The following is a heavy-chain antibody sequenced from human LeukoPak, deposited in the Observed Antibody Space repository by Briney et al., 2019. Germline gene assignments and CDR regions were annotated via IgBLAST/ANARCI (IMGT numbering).Heavy chain of an antibody. CDR2: ISSSSTI. J-gene: IGHJ4*02. Sequence: PGGSLRLSCAASGFTFSSYSMNWVRQAPGKGLEWVSYISSSSTIYYADSVKGGFTISRDNAKNSLYLQMNSLRAEDTAVYYCATTPPFDYWGQGTLVTVSS. V-gene: IGHV3-48*04. D-gene: IGHD4-11*01. CDR1: GFTFSSYS. CDR3: ATTPPFDY.